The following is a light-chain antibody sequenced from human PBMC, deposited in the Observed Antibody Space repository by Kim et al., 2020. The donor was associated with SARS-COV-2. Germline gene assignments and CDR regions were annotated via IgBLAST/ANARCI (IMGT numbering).Light chain of an antibody. CDR1: SSDVGGYNY. J-gene: IGLJ1*01. V-gene: IGLV2-14*03. CDR2: DVS. Sequence: QSVLTQPASVSGSLGQSITISCTGTSSDVGGYNYVSWYQQHPGKAPKLMIYDVSNRPSGVSNRFSGSKSGNTASLTISGLQAEDETDYYCSSYTSSSTYVFGPGTKVTVL. CDR3: SSYTSSSTYV.